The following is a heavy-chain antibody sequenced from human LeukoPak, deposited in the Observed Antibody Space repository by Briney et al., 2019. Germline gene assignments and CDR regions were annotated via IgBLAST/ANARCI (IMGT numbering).Heavy chain of an antibody. D-gene: IGHD6-13*01. CDR2: VSGSGSTT. J-gene: IGHJ4*02. CDR3: AKDRRSAEPELSYFDY. CDR1: GFTFSGYA. V-gene: IGHV3-23*01. Sequence: GGSLRLSCAASGFTFSGYAMSWVRQAPRKGLEWVSAVSGSGSTTYYADSVKGRFTISRDNSKNTLYLQMNSLRAEDTAVYYCAKDRRSAEPELSYFDYWGQGTLVTVSS.